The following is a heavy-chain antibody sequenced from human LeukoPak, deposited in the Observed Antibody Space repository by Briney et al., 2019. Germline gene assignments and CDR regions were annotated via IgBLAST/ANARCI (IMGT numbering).Heavy chain of an antibody. CDR2: IYHSGST. V-gene: IGHV4-38-2*02. Sequence: SETLSLTCAVSGYSISSGYYWGWIRQPPGKGLEWIGSIYHSGSTYYSPSLKSRVTISVDTSRNQFSLKLSSVTAADTAVYYCARDDYWGQGTLVTVSS. CDR1: GYSISSGYY. CDR3: ARDDY. J-gene: IGHJ4*02.